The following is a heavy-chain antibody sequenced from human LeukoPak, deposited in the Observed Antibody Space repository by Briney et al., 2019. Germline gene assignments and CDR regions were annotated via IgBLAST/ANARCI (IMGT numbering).Heavy chain of an antibody. D-gene: IGHD5-12*01. J-gene: IGHJ6*03. CDR3: ARDEIVATTKANYYYYMDV. V-gene: IGHV3-21*01. CDR2: MSSRSSYM. CDR1: GFTFSSHS. Sequence: PGGSLRLSCAASGFTFSSHSMNWVRQAPGKGLEWVSSMSSRSSYMYYADSVKGRFTISRDNAKNSLYLQMNSLRAEDTAVYYCARDEIVATTKANYYYYMDVWGKGTTVTISS.